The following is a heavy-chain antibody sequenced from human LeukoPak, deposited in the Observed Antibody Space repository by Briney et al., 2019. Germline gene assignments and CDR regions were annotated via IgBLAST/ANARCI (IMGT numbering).Heavy chain of an antibody. J-gene: IGHJ4*02. CDR3: ARSGYCSSTSCYPFDY. V-gene: IGHV4-34*01. CDR2: INHSGST. Sequence: SETLSLTCNVSGDSISSYYWSWIRQPPGKGLEWIGEINHSGSTNYNPSLKSRVTISVDTSKNQFSLKLSSVTAADTAVYYCARSGYCSSTSCYPFDYWGQGTLVTVSS. D-gene: IGHD2-2*01. CDR1: GDSISSYY.